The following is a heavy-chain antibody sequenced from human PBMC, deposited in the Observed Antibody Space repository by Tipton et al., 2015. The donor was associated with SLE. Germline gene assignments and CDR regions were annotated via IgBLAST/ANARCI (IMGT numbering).Heavy chain of an antibody. V-gene: IGHV4-59*01. CDR3: ASFSSWYGEDYFDS. J-gene: IGHJ4*02. CDR1: GGSFSGYY. Sequence: PGLVKPSETLSLTCAVYGGSFSGYYWSWIRQPPGKGLEWIGQIYYSGSTYYNPSLKSPVTISLDRSKNQFSLKMSSVTPADTAIYYCASFSSWYGEDYFDSWGQGILVTVFS. CDR2: IYYSGST. D-gene: IGHD6-13*01.